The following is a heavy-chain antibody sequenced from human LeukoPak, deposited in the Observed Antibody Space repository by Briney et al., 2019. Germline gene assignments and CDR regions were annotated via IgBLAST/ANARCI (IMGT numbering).Heavy chain of an antibody. CDR2: ISSSSSYI. V-gene: IGHV3-21*01. Sequence: VKPGGSLRLSCAASGFTFSSYSMNWVRQAPGKGLEWVSSISSSSSYIYYADSVKGRFTISRDNAKNSLYLQMNSLRAEDTAVYYCARRDSSGWSQDYWGQGTLVTVSS. D-gene: IGHD6-19*01. CDR3: ARRDSSGWSQDY. J-gene: IGHJ4*02. CDR1: GFTFSSYS.